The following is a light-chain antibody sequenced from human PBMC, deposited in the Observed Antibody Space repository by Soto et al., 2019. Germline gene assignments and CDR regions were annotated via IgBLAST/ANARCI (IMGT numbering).Light chain of an antibody. CDR2: AAS. CDR1: PSISSY. J-gene: IGKJ3*01. CDR3: QQSYSIPFT. V-gene: IGKV1-39*01. Sequence: DIQMTQSPSSLSASVGDRVAITCRASPSISSYLNWYQQKPGKAPIILIYAASTLQSGVPSRFSGSGSGTDFTLTISSLQPEDFATYYCQQSYSIPFTFGPGTKVDIK.